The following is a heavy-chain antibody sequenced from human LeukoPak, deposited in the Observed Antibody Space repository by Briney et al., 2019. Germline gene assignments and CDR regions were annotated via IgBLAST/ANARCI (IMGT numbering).Heavy chain of an antibody. CDR1: GFSFSGHA. Sequence: GGSLRLSCAAAGFSFSGHAMRSVRQPPGEGREWVAVIRYDGDIKYYADSVKGRFTISRDNSRNTLYLQMNSLRAEDTAVYYCARAGVVNFWVSYGTYNYYYHMDVWGKGTTVTVSS. D-gene: IGHD3-16*01. CDR2: IRYDGDIK. J-gene: IGHJ6*04. CDR3: ARAGVVNFWVSYGTYNYYYHMDV. V-gene: IGHV3-33*08.